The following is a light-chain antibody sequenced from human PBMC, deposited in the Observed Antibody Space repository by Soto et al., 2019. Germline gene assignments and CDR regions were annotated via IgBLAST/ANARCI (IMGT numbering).Light chain of an antibody. V-gene: IGKV3-20*01. Sequence: EMVLTQSPGTLSLSPGERATLSCRASQSVSSSYLAWYQQKPGQAPRLLIYGASSRATGIPDRFSGSGSGTDFTLTISRLEPDDIAVYYCQQYGRSLTFGGGTKVQIK. CDR2: GAS. J-gene: IGKJ4*01. CDR1: QSVSSSY. CDR3: QQYGRSLT.